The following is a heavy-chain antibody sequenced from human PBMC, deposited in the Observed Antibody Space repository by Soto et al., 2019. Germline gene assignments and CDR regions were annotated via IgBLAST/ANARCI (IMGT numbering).Heavy chain of an antibody. Sequence: QVQLVESGGGVVQPGRSLRLSCAASGFTFSSYGMHWVRQAPGKGLEWVAVIWYDGSNKYYADSVKGRFTISRDNYKNTLYLQMNSVRAEDTAVYYCARDLPPVPYYDYGMDVWGQGTTVTVSS. V-gene: IGHV3-33*01. CDR2: IWYDGSNK. CDR3: ARDLPPVPYYDYGMDV. CDR1: GFTFSSYG. J-gene: IGHJ6*02.